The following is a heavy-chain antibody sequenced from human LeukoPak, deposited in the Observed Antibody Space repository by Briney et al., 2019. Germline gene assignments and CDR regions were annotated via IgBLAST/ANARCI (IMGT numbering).Heavy chain of an antibody. J-gene: IGHJ6*02. V-gene: IGHV1-46*01. D-gene: IGHD3-10*01. CDR3: ARAPKRGYGMDV. CDR2: INPNGGST. Sequence: ASVKVSCKASGYTFTSYYMHWVRQAPGQGLGWMGIINPNGGSTSYAQKFQGRVTMTRDTSTSTVYMELSSLRSEDTAVYYCARAPKRGYGMDVWGQGTTVTVSS. CDR1: GYTFTSYY.